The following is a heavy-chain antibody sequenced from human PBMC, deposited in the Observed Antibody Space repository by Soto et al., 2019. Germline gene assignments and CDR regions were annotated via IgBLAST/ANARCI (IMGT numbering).Heavy chain of an antibody. CDR3: AREPGIAVAGGAEYFQH. D-gene: IGHD6-19*01. J-gene: IGHJ1*01. CDR2: INHSGST. CDR1: GGSFSGYY. Sequence: QVQLQRWGAGLLKPSETLSLTCAVYGGSFSGYYWSWIRQPPGKGLEWIGEINHSGSTNYNPSLKSRVTISVDTSKNQFSLKLSSVTAADTAVYYCAREPGIAVAGGAEYFQHWGQGTLVTVSS. V-gene: IGHV4-34*01.